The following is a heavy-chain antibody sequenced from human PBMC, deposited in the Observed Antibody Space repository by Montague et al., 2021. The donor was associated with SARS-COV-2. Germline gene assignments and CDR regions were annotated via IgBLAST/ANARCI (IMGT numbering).Heavy chain of an antibody. CDR2: IDWDDDK. J-gene: IGHJ4*02. Sequence: PALVTPTQTLTLTCTFSGFSLSTSGMCVSWIRQPPGKALEWLALIDWDDDKYYSTSLKTRLTFSKDTSKNQVVLTMTNMDPVDTATYYCARSHYDILTGYYTVFDYWGQGTLVTVSS. CDR1: GFSLSTSGMC. D-gene: IGHD3-9*01. CDR3: ARSHYDILTGYYTVFDY. V-gene: IGHV2-70*01.